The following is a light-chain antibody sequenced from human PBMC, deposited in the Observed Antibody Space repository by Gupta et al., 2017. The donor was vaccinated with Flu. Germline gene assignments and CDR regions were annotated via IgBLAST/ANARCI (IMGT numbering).Light chain of an antibody. CDR1: QSVSSY. V-gene: IGKV3-11*01. Sequence: EIVLTQSPATLSLSPGERATLSCRASQSVSSYLAWYQQKPGQAPRLLIYDASNRATGIKARFSGSGDGTDFTLTISSREPEDFAVYYCQQRSNGHPVDTFGQGTKVEIK. CDR2: DAS. CDR3: QQRSNGHPVDT. J-gene: IGKJ2*01.